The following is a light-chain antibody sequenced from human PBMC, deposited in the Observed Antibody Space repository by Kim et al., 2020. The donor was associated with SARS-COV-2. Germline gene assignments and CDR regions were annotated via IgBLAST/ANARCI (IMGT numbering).Light chain of an antibody. V-gene: IGLV4-69*01. CDR1: SGHSSYA. CDR3: QTWDTGIRV. CDR2: LNSDGSH. J-gene: IGLJ2*01. Sequence: QLVLTQSPSASASLGASVKLTFTLSSGHSSYAIAWHQQQPEKGPRYLMKLNSDGSHSKGDGIPDRFSGSSSGAERYLTISSLQSEDEADYYCQTWDTGIRVFGGGTQLTVL.